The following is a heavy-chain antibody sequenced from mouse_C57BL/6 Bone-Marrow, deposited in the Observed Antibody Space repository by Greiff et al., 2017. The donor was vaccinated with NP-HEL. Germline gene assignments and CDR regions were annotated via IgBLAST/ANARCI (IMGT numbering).Heavy chain of an antibody. Sequence: EVQGVESGGGLVQPGGSLSLSCAASGFTFTDYYMSWVRQPPGKALEWVGFIRNKANGYTIEYSASVKGRLPISRDNSKRNLYLQMNALRAEDSATYYCARSIYYDYADDPFYGMDYWGQGTSVTVSS. CDR3: ARSIYYDYADDPFYGMDY. CDR2: IRNKANGYTI. D-gene: IGHD2-4*01. V-gene: IGHV7-3*01. J-gene: IGHJ4*01. CDR1: GFTFTDYY.